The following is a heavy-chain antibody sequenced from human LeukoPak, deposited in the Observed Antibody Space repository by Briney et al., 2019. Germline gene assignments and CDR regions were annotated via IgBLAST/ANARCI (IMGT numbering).Heavy chain of an antibody. V-gene: IGHV4-31*03. Sequence: PSETLSLTCTVSGGSISSGGYYWSWIRQHPGKCLEWIGYIYYSGSTYYNPSLKSRVTISVDTSKNQFSLKLSSVTAADTAVYYCARTYSYTYGDYAWFDPWGQGTLVTVSS. CDR3: ARTYSYTYGDYAWFDP. D-gene: IGHD4-17*01. J-gene: IGHJ5*02. CDR2: IYYSGST. CDR1: GGSISSGGYY.